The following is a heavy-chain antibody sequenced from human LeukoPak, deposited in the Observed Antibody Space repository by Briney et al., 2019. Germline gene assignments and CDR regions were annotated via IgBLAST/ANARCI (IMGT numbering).Heavy chain of an antibody. D-gene: IGHD6-19*01. CDR3: AKSEGSSSARRFDY. J-gene: IGHJ4*02. Sequence: GGSKRLSCAASGFTFTSYAMSWVRQAPGKGLEWVSGISAGGENTDYADSVKGRFIISRDNSKNTLYLQVNSLRAEDTAAYYCAKSEGSSSARRFDYWGQGTLVTVFS. V-gene: IGHV3-23*01. CDR1: GFTFTSYA. CDR2: ISAGGENT.